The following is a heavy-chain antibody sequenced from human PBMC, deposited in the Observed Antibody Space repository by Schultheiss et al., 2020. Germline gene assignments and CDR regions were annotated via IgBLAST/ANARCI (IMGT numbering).Heavy chain of an antibody. V-gene: IGHV3-21*06. CDR2: ISSTSNYI. CDR1: GFTFSSYN. D-gene: IGHD3-16*01. Sequence: GGSLRLSCVVSGFTFSSYNMNWVRQAPGKGLEWVSSISSTSNYIYYVDSVKGRFTISRDNAKNLLNLQMNSLRAEDTAVYYCVRWGGGYGMDVWGQGTTVTVSS. CDR3: VRWGGGYGMDV. J-gene: IGHJ6*02.